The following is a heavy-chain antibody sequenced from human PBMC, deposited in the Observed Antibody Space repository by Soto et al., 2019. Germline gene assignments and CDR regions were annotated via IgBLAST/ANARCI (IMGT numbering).Heavy chain of an antibody. J-gene: IGHJ6*02. CDR1: QFPVSRSG. V-gene: IGHV3-7*01. Sequence: ASLRLSCVVSQFPVSRSGMIWVGHSPGKGLDWWANINEDGTETYYAESVRGRLTFSRDNAQNSLFLQMNSLRAEDTAVYYCARCITMVRGEVARGPKYYYYGLDVWGQGTTVTVSS. CDR2: INEDGTET. D-gene: IGHD3-10*01. CDR3: ARCITMVRGEVARGPKYYYYGLDV.